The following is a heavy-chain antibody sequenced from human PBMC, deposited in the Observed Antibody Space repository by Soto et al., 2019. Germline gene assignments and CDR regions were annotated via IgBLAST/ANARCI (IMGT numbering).Heavy chain of an antibody. Sequence: PGESLKISCKGSGYSFTSYWTGWVRQMPGKGLEWMGIIYPGDSDTRYSPSFQGQVTISADKSISTAYLQWSSLKASDTAMYYCARLDHSSEVGYYYYYYMDVWGKGTTVTVPS. J-gene: IGHJ6*03. D-gene: IGHD6-25*01. V-gene: IGHV5-51*01. CDR1: GYSFTSYW. CDR2: IYPGDSDT. CDR3: ARLDHSSEVGYYYYYYMDV.